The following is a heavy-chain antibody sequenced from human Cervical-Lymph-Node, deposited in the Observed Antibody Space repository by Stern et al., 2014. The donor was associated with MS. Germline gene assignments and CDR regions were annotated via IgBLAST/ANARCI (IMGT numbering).Heavy chain of an antibody. V-gene: IGHV4-30-4*01. CDR2: IFYTGST. CDR1: GGSIISDDYY. J-gene: IGHJ6*02. CDR3: LREKRVGLRNYYYGMDV. D-gene: IGHD5-12*01. Sequence: QVQLQESGPRLVKPSQTLSLTCTVSGGSIISDDYYWTWIRQPPGKGLEWIGYIFYTGSTYYSPSLKSRITISVDTSKSQFSLKLSSVTAADTAVYYCLREKRVGLRNYYYGMDVWGRGATVTVSS.